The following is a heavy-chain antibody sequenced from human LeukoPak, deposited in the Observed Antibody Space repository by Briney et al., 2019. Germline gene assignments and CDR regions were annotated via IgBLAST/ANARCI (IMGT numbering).Heavy chain of an antibody. CDR1: GYSISSGYY. Sequence: PETLSLTCTVSGYSISSGYYWGWIRQPPGKGLEWIGSIYHSGSTYYNPSLKSRVTISVDTSKNQISLKLSSVTAADTAVYYCARDFHGSGSYYFDYWGQGTLVTVSS. CDR2: IYHSGST. V-gene: IGHV4-38-2*02. J-gene: IGHJ4*02. D-gene: IGHD3-10*01. CDR3: ARDFHGSGSYYFDY.